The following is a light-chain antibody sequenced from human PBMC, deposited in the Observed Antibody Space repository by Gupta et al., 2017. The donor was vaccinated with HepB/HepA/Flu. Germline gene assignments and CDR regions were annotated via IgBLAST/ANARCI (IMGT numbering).Light chain of an antibody. CDR1: SPNIGSNT. CDR2: SNN. CDR3: AAWDDSLNGWV. V-gene: IGLV1-44*01. Sequence: HRVSITSSGSSPNIGSNTVNWYQQLPGTAPKLLIYSNNQRPSGVPDRFSGSKSGTSASLAISGLQSEDEADYYCAAWDDSLNGWVFGGGTKLTVL. J-gene: IGLJ3*02.